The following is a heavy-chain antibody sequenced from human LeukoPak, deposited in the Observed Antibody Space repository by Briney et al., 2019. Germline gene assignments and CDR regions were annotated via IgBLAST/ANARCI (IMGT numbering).Heavy chain of an antibody. J-gene: IGHJ4*02. V-gene: IGHV3-53*01. D-gene: IGHD2-21*02. CDR2: IYSGGNT. Sequence: GGCLRLSCAASGFTVSSNYLSWVRQAPGKGLEWVSVIYSGGNTDCADSVKGRFTISRDNSKNTLYLQMNSPRAEDTAVYYCATPQIAYCGGDCWLDYWGQGNLVTVSS. CDR1: GFTVSSNY. CDR3: ATPQIAYCGGDCWLDY.